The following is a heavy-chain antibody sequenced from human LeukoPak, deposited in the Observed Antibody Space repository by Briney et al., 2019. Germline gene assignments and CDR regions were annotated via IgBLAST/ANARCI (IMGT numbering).Heavy chain of an antibody. V-gene: IGHV4-59*08. CDR3: ASHTGYSSSWYEGDAFDI. Sequence: SETLSLTCTVSGGSISSYYWSWIRQPPGKGLEWIGYIYYSGSTNYNPSLKSRVTISVDTSKNQFSLKLSSVTAADTAVYYCASHTGYSSSWYEGDAFDIWGQGTMVTVSS. CDR1: GGSISSYY. D-gene: IGHD6-13*01. CDR2: IYYSGST. J-gene: IGHJ3*02.